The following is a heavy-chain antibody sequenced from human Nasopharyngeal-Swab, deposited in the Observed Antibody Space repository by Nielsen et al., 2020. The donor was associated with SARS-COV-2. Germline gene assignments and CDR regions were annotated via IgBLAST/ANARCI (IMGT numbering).Heavy chain of an antibody. CDR3: ARVFQEQQLAGGYYYGMDV. CDR2: IYHSGST. CDR1: GGSISSGGYS. Sequence: SETLSLTCAVSGGSISSGGYSWSWIRQPPGKGLEWIGYIYHSGSTYYNPSLKSRVTISVDRSKNQFSLKLSSMTAADTAVYYCARVFQEQQLAGGYYYGMDVWGQGTTVTVSS. J-gene: IGHJ6*02. V-gene: IGHV4-30-2*01. D-gene: IGHD6-13*01.